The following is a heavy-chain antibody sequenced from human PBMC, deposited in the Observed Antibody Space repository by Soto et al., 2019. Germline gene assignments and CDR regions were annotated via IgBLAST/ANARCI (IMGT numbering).Heavy chain of an antibody. CDR1: GFTFSSYG. Sequence: GGSLRLSCAASGFTFSSYGMHWVRQAPGKGLEWVAVIWYDGSNKYYADSVKGRFTISRDNSKNTLYLQMNSLRAEDTAVYYCARDKLISHIAAAGVYYYYGMDVWGQGTTVTVSS. D-gene: IGHD6-13*01. CDR3: ARDKLISHIAAAGVYYYYGMDV. CDR2: IWYDGSNK. V-gene: IGHV3-33*01. J-gene: IGHJ6*02.